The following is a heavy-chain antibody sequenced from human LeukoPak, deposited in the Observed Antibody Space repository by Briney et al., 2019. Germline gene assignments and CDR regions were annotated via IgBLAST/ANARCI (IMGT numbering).Heavy chain of an antibody. V-gene: IGHV3-7*05. CDR1: GFTFSRYW. CDR2: IKRDGSEK. Sequence: PGGSLRLSCAASGFTFSRYWMSWARQAPGKGLEWVANIKRDGSEKYYVDSVKGRFTISRDNAKNSLYLQVNSLRAEDTAVYYCARRGYESSGPKYYFDHWGQGILVTVSS. CDR3: ARRGYESSGPKYYFDH. J-gene: IGHJ4*02. D-gene: IGHD3-22*01.